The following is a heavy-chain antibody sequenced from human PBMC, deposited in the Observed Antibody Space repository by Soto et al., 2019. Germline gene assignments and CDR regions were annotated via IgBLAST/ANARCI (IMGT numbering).Heavy chain of an antibody. V-gene: IGHV4-34*01. J-gene: IGHJ4*02. Sequence: PSETLSLTCAVYGGSFTANYWSWIRQSPGKGLEWIGEINHSGGTTYNPSLKSRVTISVDTSKSQFSLKLNSVTAADRAVYYCAPGYFYTGDSSGFYDYWGQGTPVTVSS. D-gene: IGHD3-22*01. CDR3: APGYFYTGDSSGFYDY. CDR1: GGSFTANY. CDR2: INHSGGT.